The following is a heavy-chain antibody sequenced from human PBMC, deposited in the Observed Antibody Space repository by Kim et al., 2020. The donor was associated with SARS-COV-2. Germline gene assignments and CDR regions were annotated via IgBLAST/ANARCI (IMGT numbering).Heavy chain of an antibody. Sequence: SETLSLTCTVSGGSISSGGYYWSWIRQHPGKGLEWIGYIYYSGSTYYNPSLKSRVTISVDTSKNQFSLKLSSVTAADTAVYYCARVSIAARSGPFDYWGQGTLVTVSS. CDR1: GGSISSGGYY. CDR2: IYYSGST. CDR3: ARVSIAARSGPFDY. J-gene: IGHJ4*02. V-gene: IGHV4-31*03. D-gene: IGHD6-6*01.